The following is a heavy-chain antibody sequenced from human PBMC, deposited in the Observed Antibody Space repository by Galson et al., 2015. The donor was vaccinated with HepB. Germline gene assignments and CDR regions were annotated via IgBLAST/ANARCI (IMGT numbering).Heavy chain of an antibody. V-gene: IGHV3-30*18. D-gene: IGHD6-13*01. CDR3: AKDGRWRSAAGDHFHH. J-gene: IGHJ1*01. CDR1: GFNFAHYG. CDR2: VSNDGSKK. Sequence: SLRLSCAASGFNFAHYGMHWVRQAPGKGLEWVSFVSNDGSKKYYADSVKGRFTISRDNSQNTVSLRLNSLRLEDSGFYYCAKDGRWRSAAGDHFHHWGQGALVAVSS.